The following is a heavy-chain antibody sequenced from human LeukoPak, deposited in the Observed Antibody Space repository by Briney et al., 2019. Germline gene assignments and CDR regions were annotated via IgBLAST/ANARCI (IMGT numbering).Heavy chain of an antibody. V-gene: IGHV3-7*01. CDR2: IKQDGSEK. CDR1: GFTFSYYS. Sequence: GGSLRLSCAASGFTFSYYSMNWVRQAPGKGLEWVANIKQDGSEKYYVDSVKGRFTISRDSANNSVYLQMNSLRAEDAAFYYCARDSPRGRFDSWGQGTLVTVSP. J-gene: IGHJ4*02. CDR3: ARDSPRGRFDS.